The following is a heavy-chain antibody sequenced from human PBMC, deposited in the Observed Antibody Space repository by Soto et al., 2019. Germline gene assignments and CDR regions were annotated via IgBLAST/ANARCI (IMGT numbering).Heavy chain of an antibody. CDR1: GFTVSSNY. CDR3: ARGSTRLRGYFDY. J-gene: IGHJ4*02. Sequence: LRLSCAASGFTVSSNYMSWVRQAPGKGLEWVSVIYSGGSTYYADSVKGRFTISRDNSKNTLYLQMNSLRAEDTAVYYCARGSTRLRGYFDYWGQGTLVTVSS. CDR2: IYSGGST. V-gene: IGHV3-53*01. D-gene: IGHD2-2*01.